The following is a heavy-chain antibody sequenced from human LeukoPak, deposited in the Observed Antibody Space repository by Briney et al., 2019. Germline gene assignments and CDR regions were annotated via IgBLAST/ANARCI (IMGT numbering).Heavy chain of an antibody. V-gene: IGHV3-21*01. J-gene: IGHJ4*02. CDR1: GFIFSSYD. CDR2: ISSSSSYK. CDR3: ARGGYDSSHYYFDY. D-gene: IGHD3-22*01. Sequence: GGSLRLSCAASGFIFSSYDMNWVRQAPGKGLEWVSSISSSSSYKYYADSVKGRFTISRDNAKNSLYLQMNSLRAEDTAVYYCARGGYDSSHYYFDYWGQGTLVTVSS.